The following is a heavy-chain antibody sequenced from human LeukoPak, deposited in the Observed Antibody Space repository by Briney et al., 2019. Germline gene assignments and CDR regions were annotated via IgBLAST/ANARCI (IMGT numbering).Heavy chain of an antibody. V-gene: IGHV3-23*01. D-gene: IGHD5-18*01. CDR1: GFTFSGYA. CDR2: ISGRGGST. Sequence: AGRSVRLSCAASGFTFSGYAISWVRQAPGEGLEWVSAISGRGGSTYYADSVKGRFTISRDNSKSTLYLQMNSLRAEDTAVYYCVKDGRFLEWENVDTAMVVPYYFDYWGQGTLGTVSS. J-gene: IGHJ4*02. CDR3: VKDGRFLEWENVDTAMVVPYYFDY.